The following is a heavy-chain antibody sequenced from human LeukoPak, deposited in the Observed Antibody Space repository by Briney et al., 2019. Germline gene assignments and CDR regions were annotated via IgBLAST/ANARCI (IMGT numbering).Heavy chain of an antibody. D-gene: IGHD3-10*01. CDR1: GYTFTSYG. V-gene: IGHV1-18*04. CDR2: ISAYNGNT. J-gene: IGHJ4*02. Sequence: WASVKVSCKASGYTFTSYGISWVRQAPGQGLEWMGWISAYNGNTNYAQKLQGRVTMTTDTSTSTAYMELRSLRSDDTAVYYCARRGGGSRSSLPLKDYWGQGTLVTVSS. CDR3: ARRGGGSRSSLPLKDY.